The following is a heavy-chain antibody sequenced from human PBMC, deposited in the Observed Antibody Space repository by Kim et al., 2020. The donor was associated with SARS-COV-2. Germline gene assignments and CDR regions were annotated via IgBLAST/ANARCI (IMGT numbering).Heavy chain of an antibody. CDR2: ISYDGSNK. D-gene: IGHD3-22*01. V-gene: IGHV3-30*04. CDR3: ARDLWSTMIVVVSCMGY. J-gene: IGHJ4*02. Sequence: GGSLRLSCAASGFTFSSYAMHWVRQAPGKGLEWVAVISYDGSNKYYADSVKGRFTISRDNSKNTLYLQMNSLRAADTAVYYCARDLWSTMIVVVSCMGYWGQGTLVTVSS. CDR1: GFTFSSYA.